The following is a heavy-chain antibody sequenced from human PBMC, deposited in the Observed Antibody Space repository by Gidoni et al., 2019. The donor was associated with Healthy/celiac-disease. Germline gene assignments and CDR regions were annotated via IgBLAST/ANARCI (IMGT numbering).Heavy chain of an antibody. CDR1: GGAISSGGSS. V-gene: IGHV4-30-2*01. D-gene: IGHD1-1*01. CDR3: ARESPTTGIVDY. J-gene: IGHJ4*02. CDR2: IYHSGST. Sequence: QLQLQESGSGLVKPSQTLSLTCAVSGGAISSGGSSWSWIRQPPGKGLEWIGYIYHSGSTYYNPSLKSRVTISVDRSKNQFSLKLSSVTAADTAVYYCARESPTTGIVDYWGQGTLVTVSS.